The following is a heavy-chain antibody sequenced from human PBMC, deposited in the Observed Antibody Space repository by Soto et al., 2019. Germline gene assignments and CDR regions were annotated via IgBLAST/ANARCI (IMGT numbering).Heavy chain of an antibody. D-gene: IGHD2-21*01. CDR1: GFTFSDFS. V-gene: IGHV3-64D*06. Sequence: GSLRLSCSASGFTFSDFSMHWVRQAPGKGLEYVAVIRHTGDEIYYADSVKGRFTISRDNSNNMLYLQMGNLRPEDTAVYYCVRDLWGFDYWGQGTLVTVS. J-gene: IGHJ4*02. CDR3: VRDLWGFDY. CDR2: IRHTGDEI.